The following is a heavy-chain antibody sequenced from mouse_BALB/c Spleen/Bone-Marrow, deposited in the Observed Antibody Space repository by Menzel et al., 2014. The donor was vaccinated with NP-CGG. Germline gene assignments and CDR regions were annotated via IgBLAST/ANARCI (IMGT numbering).Heavy chain of an antibody. CDR2: IYPGDGDT. V-gene: IGHV1-80*01. Sequence: VQLQQSGAELVRPGSSVKISCKASGYAFSNYWMNWVKQRPGQGLEWIGQIYPGDGDTNYNGKFKGKATLTADKSSSPAYMQLSSLTSEDSAVYFCAKLLRADYAMDYWGQGTSVTASS. CDR1: GYAFSNYW. J-gene: IGHJ4*01. CDR3: AKLLRADYAMDY. D-gene: IGHD1-1*01.